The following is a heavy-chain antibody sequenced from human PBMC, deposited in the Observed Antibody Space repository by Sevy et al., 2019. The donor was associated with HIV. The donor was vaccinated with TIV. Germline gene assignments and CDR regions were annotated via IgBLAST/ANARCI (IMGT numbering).Heavy chain of an antibody. D-gene: IGHD1-26*01. CDR1: GYTFTSYY. J-gene: IGHJ6*02. CDR3: ARGFSGSYTGDYYYYGMDV. Sequence: GAAVKVSCKASGYTFTSYYMHWVRQAPGQGLEWMGIINPSGGSTSYAQKFQGRVTMTRDTSTSTVYTELSSLRSEDTAVYYCARGFSGSYTGDYYYYGMDVWGQGTTVTVSS. V-gene: IGHV1-46*01. CDR2: INPSGGST.